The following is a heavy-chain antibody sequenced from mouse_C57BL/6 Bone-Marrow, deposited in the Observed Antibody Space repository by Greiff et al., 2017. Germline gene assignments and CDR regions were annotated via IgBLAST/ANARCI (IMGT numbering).Heavy chain of an antibody. V-gene: IGHV5-17*01. J-gene: IGHJ4*01. Sequence: EVMLVESGGGLVKPGGSLKLSCAASGFTFSDYGMHWVRQAPEKGLEWVAYISSGSSTIYYADTVKGRFTISRDNAKNTLFLHMTSLRSEDTAMYYCARPLHYYYGSSGAMDYWGQGTSVTVSS. D-gene: IGHD1-1*01. CDR1: GFTFSDYG. CDR3: ARPLHYYYGSSGAMDY. CDR2: ISSGSSTI.